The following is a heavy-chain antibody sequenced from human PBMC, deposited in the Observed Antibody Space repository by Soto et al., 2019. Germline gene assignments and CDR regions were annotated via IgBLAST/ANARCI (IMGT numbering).Heavy chain of an antibody. CDR1: GDSISCGASF. J-gene: IGHJ5*02. D-gene: IGHD2-2*01. CDR2: VYYSGSS. Sequence: SETLSLTCTVSGDSISCGASFWSWIRQPPGKGLELIANVYYSGSSYYNPSVKSRLTISVDTTKNQFSLQLKSMTAADTAVYYWSTLYCTSSTCYFPLWFDPWGHGTLVTVSP. CDR3: STLYCTSSTCYFPLWFDP. V-gene: IGHV4-30-4*03.